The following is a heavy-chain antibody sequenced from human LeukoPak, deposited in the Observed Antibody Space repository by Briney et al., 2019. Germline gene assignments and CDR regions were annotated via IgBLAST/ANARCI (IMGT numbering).Heavy chain of an antibody. CDR2: ISGSGGST. D-gene: IGHD2-2*02. CDR3: AKDLGPPDCSSTSCYSNYYYYGMDV. J-gene: IGHJ6*02. V-gene: IGHV3-23*01. CDR1: GFTFSSYA. Sequence: VGSLRLSCAASGFTFSSYAMSWVRQAPGKGLEWVSAISGSGGSTYYADSVKGRFTISRDNSKNTLYLQMNSLRAEDTAVYYCAKDLGPPDCSSTSCYSNYYYYGMDVWGQGTTVTVSS.